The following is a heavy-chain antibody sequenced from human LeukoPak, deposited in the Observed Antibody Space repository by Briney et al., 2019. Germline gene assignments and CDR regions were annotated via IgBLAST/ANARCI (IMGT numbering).Heavy chain of an antibody. Sequence: GGSLRLSCAVSGITVSNYGMSWVRQAPGKGLEWVAGISGSGGGTNYADSVKGRFTISRDNFKNTLYLQMNSLRAEDTAVYFCAKRGVVIRVILVGFHKEAYYFDSWGQGTLLSVSS. CDR2: ISGSGGGT. CDR3: AKRGVVIRVILVGFHKEAYYFDS. D-gene: IGHD3-22*01. V-gene: IGHV3-23*01. CDR1: GITVSNYG. J-gene: IGHJ4*02.